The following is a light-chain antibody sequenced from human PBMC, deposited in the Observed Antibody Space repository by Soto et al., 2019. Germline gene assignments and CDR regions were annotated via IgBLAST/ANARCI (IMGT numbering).Light chain of an antibody. J-gene: IGKJ1*01. CDR2: GAS. CDR1: QGIRTY. V-gene: IGKV1-6*01. CDR3: LQDFSYPRT. Sequence: AVQLTQSPSSLSASVGDRVTITVGGSQGIRTYLGWYQQSPGKAPKVLIVGASTLQSGVPSRFSGSGSGTDFTLTISSLQPEDSATYYCLQDFSYPRTFGQGTKVDIK.